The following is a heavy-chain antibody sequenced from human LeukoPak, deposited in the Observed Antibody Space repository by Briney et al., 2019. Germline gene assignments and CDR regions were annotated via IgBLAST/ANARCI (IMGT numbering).Heavy chain of an antibody. V-gene: IGHV6-1*01. CDR1: GDSVSSNSAA. D-gene: IGHD2-2*01. CDR2: TYCRSKWYS. J-gene: IGHJ3*02. Sequence: SQTLSLTCAISGDSVSSNSAAWNWIRQSPSRGLEWLGRTYCRSKWYSDYAVSVKSRIVISPDTSKNHFSLQLNSVTPEDTAVYYCISASYRAFAIWGQGTMVTVSS. CDR3: ISASYRAFAI.